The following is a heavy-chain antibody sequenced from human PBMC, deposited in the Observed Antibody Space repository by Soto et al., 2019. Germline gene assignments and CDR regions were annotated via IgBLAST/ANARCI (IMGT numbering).Heavy chain of an antibody. V-gene: IGHV3-48*02. Sequence: EVQLVESGGGLVQPGGSLRLSCAASGFTFSSYSMNWVRQAPGKGLEWVSYISSSSSTIYYADSVKGRFTISRDNAKNPLYMQMNSLRDEDTAVYYCARGNQDSSGYYYYYYGMDVWGQGTTDTVSS. CDR1: GFTFSSYS. D-gene: IGHD3-22*01. CDR2: ISSSSSTI. CDR3: ARGNQDSSGYYYYYYGMDV. J-gene: IGHJ6*02.